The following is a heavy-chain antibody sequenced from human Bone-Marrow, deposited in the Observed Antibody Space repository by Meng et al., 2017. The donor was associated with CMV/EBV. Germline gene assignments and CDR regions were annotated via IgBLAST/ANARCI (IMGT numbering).Heavy chain of an antibody. CDR1: GFTFGTYW. CDR2: IKQGGSQK. V-gene: IGHV3-7*01. Sequence: GESLKISCTASGFTFGTYWMSWVRQAPGKGLEWVANIKQGGSQKYYADSAKGRFTISRDNAKNSLYLQMNSLRVEDTAVYCCARIGVGTASFYYYGMDVWGQGTTVTVSS. D-gene: IGHD3-3*01. J-gene: IGHJ6*02. CDR3: ARIGVGTASFYYYGMDV.